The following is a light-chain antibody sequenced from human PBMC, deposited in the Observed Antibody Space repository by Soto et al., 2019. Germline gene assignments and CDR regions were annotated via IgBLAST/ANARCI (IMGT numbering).Light chain of an antibody. Sequence: QSALTQPASVSGSPGQSITISCTGTSSDVGGYNYVSWYQQHPGKAPKLMIDEVSNRPSGVSNRFSGSKSGNTASLTISGLQAEDEADYYCSSYTSSATPVVFGGGTKVTVL. J-gene: IGLJ2*01. V-gene: IGLV2-14*01. CDR3: SSYTSSATPVV. CDR1: SSDVGGYNY. CDR2: EVS.